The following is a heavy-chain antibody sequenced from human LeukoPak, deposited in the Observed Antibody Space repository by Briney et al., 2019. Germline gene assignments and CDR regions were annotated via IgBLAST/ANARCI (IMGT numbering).Heavy chain of an antibody. CDR3: AKSLTSYWYIPTFGY. V-gene: IGHV3-23*01. Sequence: PGGSLRLSCAASGFTFSSYAMNWVRQAPGKGLEWVSAISGRGNSTYYADSVKGRFTISRDNSKNTLYLQMNSLRAEDTAVYYCAKSLTSYWYIPTFGYWGQGTLVTVSS. D-gene: IGHD2-8*02. J-gene: IGHJ4*02. CDR2: ISGRGNST. CDR1: GFTFSSYA.